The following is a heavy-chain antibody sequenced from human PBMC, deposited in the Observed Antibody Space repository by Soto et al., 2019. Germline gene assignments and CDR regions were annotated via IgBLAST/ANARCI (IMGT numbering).Heavy chain of an antibody. CDR2: MNPNSGNT. V-gene: IGHV1-8*01. CDR1: GYTFATYD. CDR3: ARSDGYHFNWLDS. Sequence: QVQLVQSGAEVKTPGASVKVPCKASGYTFATYDINWVRQAPGQGLEWMGWMNPNSGNTGYAQKFEGRLTVTRDAALSVAQMALTSLRNQGTAVYYCARSDGYHFNWLDSWGQGTLVTVSA. J-gene: IGHJ5*01. D-gene: IGHD2-21*01.